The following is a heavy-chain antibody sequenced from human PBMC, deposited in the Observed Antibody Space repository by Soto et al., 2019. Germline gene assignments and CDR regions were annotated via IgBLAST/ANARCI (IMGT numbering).Heavy chain of an antibody. V-gene: IGHV3-23*01. CDR1: LFTFSRYA. CDR2: ISGSGGST. Sequence: LXLSCAASLFTFSRYAMRWVRQAPGNGLEWVSAISGSGGSTYYADSVKGRFTISRDNSKNTLYLQMKSLRAEDTAVYYCAKGPPFSGYYYSYGMDVWGQGTKVTVSS. J-gene: IGHJ6*02. CDR3: AKGPPFSGYYYSYGMDV. D-gene: IGHD1-26*01.